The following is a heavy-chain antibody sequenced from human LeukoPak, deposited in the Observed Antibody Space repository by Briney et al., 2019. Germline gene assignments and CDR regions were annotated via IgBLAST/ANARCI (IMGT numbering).Heavy chain of an antibody. J-gene: IGHJ3*02. V-gene: IGHV3-53*01. D-gene: IGHD6-13*01. CDR1: GFTVSSNY. CDR3: AKQYSSSWGPDAFDI. Sequence: GGSLRLSCAASGFTVSSNYMSWVRQAPGKGLEWVSVIYSGGSTYYADSVKGRFTISRDNSKNTLYLQMNSLRAEDTAVYYCAKQYSSSWGPDAFDIWGQGTMVTVSS. CDR2: IYSGGST.